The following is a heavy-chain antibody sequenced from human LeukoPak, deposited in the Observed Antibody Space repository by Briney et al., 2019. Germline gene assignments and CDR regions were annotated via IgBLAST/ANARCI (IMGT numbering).Heavy chain of an antibody. CDR3: ARGRDYRGPFDY. V-gene: IGHV1-2*02. J-gene: IGHJ4*02. D-gene: IGHD4-11*01. CDR1: GYTFTSYD. CDR2: INPNSGGT. Sequence: ASVKVSCKASGYTFTSYDINWVRQATGQGLEWMGWINPNSGGTNYAQKFQGRVTMTRDTSISTAYMELSRLRSDDTAVYYCARGRDYRGPFDYWGQGTLVTVSS.